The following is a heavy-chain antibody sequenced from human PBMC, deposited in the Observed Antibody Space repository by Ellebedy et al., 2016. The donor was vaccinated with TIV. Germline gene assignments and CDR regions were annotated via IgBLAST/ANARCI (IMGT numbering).Heavy chain of an antibody. V-gene: IGHV3-11*04. CDR1: RFAFSDYS. Sequence: PGGSLRLSCAASRFAFSDYSMGWIRQARGKGLEFISYISSGAATIYYGDSVKGRFTISRDNAKTSLSLHMNSLRVEDTAVYYCVGATGIAGLFDSWGQGTLVTVSS. J-gene: IGHJ1*01. D-gene: IGHD6-13*01. CDR2: ISSGAATI. CDR3: VGATGIAGLFDS.